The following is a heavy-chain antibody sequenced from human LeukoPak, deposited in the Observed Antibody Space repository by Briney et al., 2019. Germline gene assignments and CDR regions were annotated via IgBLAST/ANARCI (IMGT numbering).Heavy chain of an antibody. V-gene: IGHV1-2*02. D-gene: IGHD2-15*01. CDR2: INPNSGGT. J-gene: IGHJ6*02. Sequence: GASVKVSCKASGYTFTGYYMHWVRQAPGQGLERMGWINPNSGGTNYAQKFQGRVTMTRDTSISTAYMELSRLRSDDTAVYYCARDLASIYCSGGSCWSTSYYYYGMDVWGQGTTVTVSS. CDR3: ARDLASIYCSGGSCWSTSYYYYGMDV. CDR1: GYTFTGYY.